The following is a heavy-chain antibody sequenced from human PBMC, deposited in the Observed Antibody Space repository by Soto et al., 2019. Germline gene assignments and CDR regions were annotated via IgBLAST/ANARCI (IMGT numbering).Heavy chain of an antibody. CDR2: IIPSLNIS. CDR3: ARERSQGGPISYLQH. V-gene: IGHV1-69*04. J-gene: IGHJ1*01. CDR1: GVTFNRYP. Sequence: QVQLVQSGPEVKNPGSSVKVSCTTSGVTFNRYPFTWVRQAPGQGLEWMGRIIPSLNISKYAKKFQGRVTLTADISTSTAYMELSSLRSEDTALYFCARERSQGGPISYLQHWGQGTLVIASS. D-gene: IGHD3-16*01.